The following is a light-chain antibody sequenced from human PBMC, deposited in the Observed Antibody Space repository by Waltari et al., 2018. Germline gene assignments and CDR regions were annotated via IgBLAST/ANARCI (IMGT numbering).Light chain of an antibody. CDR2: EDS. J-gene: IGLJ7*01. CDR1: HSNIGYNY. CDR3: GTWDSRLSGAV. Sequence: QSVLTQPPSVSAAPVQRVPISCSGGHSNIGYNYVSWYRQFPGTAPKLLIYEDSERPSGVPGRFAGSRAGTSATLDITGIQARGESDYYCGTWDSRLSGAVFGGGSHLTVL. V-gene: IGLV1-51*02.